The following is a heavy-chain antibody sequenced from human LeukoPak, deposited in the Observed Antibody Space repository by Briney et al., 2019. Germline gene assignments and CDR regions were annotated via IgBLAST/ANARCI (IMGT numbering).Heavy chain of an antibody. D-gene: IGHD3-22*01. CDR2: MYLSGTT. J-gene: IGHJ4*02. CDR1: GDSINSLDL. V-gene: IGHV4-4*02. Sequence: PSGTLSLTCTVSGDSINSLDLWSWVRQPPGKGLEWIGEMYLSGTTHSNPSVKSRVTISIDKYKNQFFLNLSSVTAADTAVYYCAGLVGRYSSGLYYYYFDYWGQGTLVTVSS. CDR3: AGLVGRYSSGLYYYYFDY.